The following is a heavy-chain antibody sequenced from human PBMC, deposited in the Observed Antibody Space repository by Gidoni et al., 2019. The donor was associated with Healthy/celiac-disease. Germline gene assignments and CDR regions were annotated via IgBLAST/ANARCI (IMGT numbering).Heavy chain of an antibody. J-gene: IGHJ3*02. V-gene: IGHV2-70*04. Sequence: QVTLKESGPALVKPTQTLTLTCTFSGFSLSTSGMRVSWILQPPGKALEWLARIDWDDDKFYSTSLKTRLTISKDTSKNQVVLTMTNMDPVDTATYYCARTILRWSDDAFDIWGQGTMVTVSS. CDR2: IDWDDDK. CDR1: GFSLSTSGMR. D-gene: IGHD4-17*01. CDR3: ARTILRWSDDAFDI.